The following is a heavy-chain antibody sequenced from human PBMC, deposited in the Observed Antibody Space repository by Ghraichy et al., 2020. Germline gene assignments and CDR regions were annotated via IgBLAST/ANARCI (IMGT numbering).Heavy chain of an antibody. CDR2: ISYDGSNK. CDR3: AIGGRVDTAMAPFDY. Sequence: GGSLRLSCAASGFTFSSYAMHCVRQAPGKGLEWVAVISYDGSNKYYADSVKGRFTISRDNSKNTLYLQMHSLRAEDTAVYYCAIGGRVDTAMAPFDYWGQGTLVTVSS. J-gene: IGHJ4*02. V-gene: IGHV3-30-3*01. CDR1: GFTFSSYA. D-gene: IGHD5-18*01.